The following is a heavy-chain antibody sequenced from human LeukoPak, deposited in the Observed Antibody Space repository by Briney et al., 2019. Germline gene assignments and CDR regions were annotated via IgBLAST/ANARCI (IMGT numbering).Heavy chain of an antibody. Sequence: SETLSLTCTVSGGSISSYYWSWIRQPPGKGLEWIGYIYYSGSTNYNPSLKSRVSISVDTSKNQFSLKLSSVTAADTAVYYCASYSYYYDSSGYFDYWGQGTLVTVSS. D-gene: IGHD3-22*01. V-gene: IGHV4-59*01. CDR1: GGSISSYY. J-gene: IGHJ4*02. CDR3: ASYSYYYDSSGYFDY. CDR2: IYYSGST.